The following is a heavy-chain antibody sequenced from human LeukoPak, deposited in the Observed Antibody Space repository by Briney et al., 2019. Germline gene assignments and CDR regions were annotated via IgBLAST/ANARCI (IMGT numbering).Heavy chain of an antibody. CDR1: GYTFTGYN. J-gene: IGHJ4*02. CDR3: ARGPNWGYDF. Sequence: ASVTVSCKASGYTFTGYNMHWVRQAPGQGLEWMGWINPKSGGTNYAQKFQGRVTMTRDTSISTAYMELSRLRSDDTAVYYCARGPNWGYDFWGQGTLVTVSS. V-gene: IGHV1-2*02. CDR2: INPKSGGT. D-gene: IGHD7-27*01.